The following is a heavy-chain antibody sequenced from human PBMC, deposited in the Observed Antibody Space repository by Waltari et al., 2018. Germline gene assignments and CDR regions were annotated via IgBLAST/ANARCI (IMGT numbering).Heavy chain of an antibody. J-gene: IGHJ4*02. CDR1: GYTFTNYG. Sequence: QVQLVQSGAEVKKPGASVKVSCTASGYTFTNYGIGRVRQAPGQGLEWMGWFSVYNGNTNYAQKLQGRVTMTTDTSTSTAYMELRSLRSDDTAVYYCARGVPGSWPDYYFDHWGQGTLVTVSS. CDR3: ARGVPGSWPDYYFDH. D-gene: IGHD3-10*01. CDR2: FSVYNGNT. V-gene: IGHV1-18*01.